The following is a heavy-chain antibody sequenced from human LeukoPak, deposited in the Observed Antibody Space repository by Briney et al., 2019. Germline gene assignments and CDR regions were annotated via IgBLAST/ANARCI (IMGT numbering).Heavy chain of an antibody. D-gene: IGHD2-15*01. J-gene: IGHJ4*02. CDR2: IYYSGST. Sequence: PSETLSLTCTVSGGSISSSSYYWGWIRQPPGKGLEWIGSIYYSGSTYYNPSLKSRVTISVDTSKNQFSLKLSSVTAADTAVYYCARGSGTVAYWGQGTLVTVSS. V-gene: IGHV4-39*01. CDR3: ARGSGTVAY. CDR1: GGSISSSSYY.